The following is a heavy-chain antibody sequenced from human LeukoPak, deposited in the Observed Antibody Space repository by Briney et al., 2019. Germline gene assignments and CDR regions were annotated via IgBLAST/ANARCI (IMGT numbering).Heavy chain of an antibody. CDR2: SSGSGGST. D-gene: IGHD3-3*01. CDR1: GFTFSSYA. CDR3: AKVPYYDFWSDKYYFDY. V-gene: IGHV3-23*01. Sequence: TGGSLTLSCAASGFTFSSYAMSGVRQAPGQGLEWVGASSGSGGSTYYAVSVKGRVTISRDNSKNTLYPQMNSLRAEHTAVYYCAKVPYYDFWSDKYYFDYWGQGTLVTVSS. J-gene: IGHJ4*02.